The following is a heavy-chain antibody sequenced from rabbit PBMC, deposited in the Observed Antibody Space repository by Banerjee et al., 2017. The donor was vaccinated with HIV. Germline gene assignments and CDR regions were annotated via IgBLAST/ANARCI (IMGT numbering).Heavy chain of an antibody. J-gene: IGHJ4*01. CDR2: IYAGSGNT. V-gene: IGHV1S40*01. CDR1: GFSFSSGYD. D-gene: IGHD4-1*01. CDR3: ARDLAGVIGWTFTL. Sequence: QALEESGGDLVKPGASLTLTCTASGFSFSSGYDMCWVRQAPGKGLEWIGYIYAGSGNTWYANWVKGRFTISKTSSTTVTLQMTSLTAADTATYFCARDLAGVIGWTFTLWGPGTLVTVS.